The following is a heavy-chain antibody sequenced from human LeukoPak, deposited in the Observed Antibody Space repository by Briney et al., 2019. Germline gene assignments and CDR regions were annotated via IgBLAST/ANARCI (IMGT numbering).Heavy chain of an antibody. Sequence: SVKVSCKASGYTFTSYGISWVRQAPGQGLEWMGWISAYNGNTNYAQKLQGRVTMTTDTSTSTAYMELRSLRSDDTAVYYCARDFIVVVTAIPYYGMDVWGQGTTVTVSS. CDR1: GYTFTSYG. D-gene: IGHD2-21*02. V-gene: IGHV1-18*01. J-gene: IGHJ6*02. CDR2: ISAYNGNT. CDR3: ARDFIVVVTAIPYYGMDV.